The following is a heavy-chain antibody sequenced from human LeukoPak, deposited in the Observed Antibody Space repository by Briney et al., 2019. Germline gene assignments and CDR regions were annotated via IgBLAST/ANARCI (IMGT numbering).Heavy chain of an antibody. V-gene: IGHV1-18*01. CDR1: GYTFTSYG. CDR3: ARVGRVAARAVDY. CDR2: ISAYNGDT. J-gene: IGHJ4*02. Sequence: GASVKVSCKASGYTFTSYGISWVRQAPGQGLEWMGWISAYNGDTNYAQKLQGRVTMTTDTSTNTAYMELTSLRSDDTAVYYCARVGRVAARAVDYWGQGTLVTVSS. D-gene: IGHD6-6*01.